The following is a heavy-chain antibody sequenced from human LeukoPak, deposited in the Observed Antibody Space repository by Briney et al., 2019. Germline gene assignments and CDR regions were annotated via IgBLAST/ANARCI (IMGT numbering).Heavy chain of an antibody. V-gene: IGHV1-18*01. CDR3: ARGGTYYPCIDY. CDR2: ISAYNGRT. Sequence: ASVKVSCKASGYTFTSSYINWVRQAPGQRLEWMGRISAYNGRTNYAQKFQGRVTMTTDSSTSTAYMDLTSLRSDDTAVYYCARGGTYYPCIDYWGQGTLVTVSS. CDR1: GYTFTSSY. D-gene: IGHD1-26*01. J-gene: IGHJ4*02.